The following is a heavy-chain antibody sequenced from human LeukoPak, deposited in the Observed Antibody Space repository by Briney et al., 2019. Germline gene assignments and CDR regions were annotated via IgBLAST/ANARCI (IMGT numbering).Heavy chain of an antibody. Sequence: SETLSLTCTVSGGPISSYYWSWIRQPPGKGLEWIGYIYYSGSTNYNPSLKSRVTISVDTSKNQFSLKLSSVTAADTAVYYCARARLGDYWGQGTLVTVSS. CDR2: IYYSGST. D-gene: IGHD5/OR15-5a*01. J-gene: IGHJ4*02. CDR3: ARARLGDY. V-gene: IGHV4-59*01. CDR1: GGPISSYY.